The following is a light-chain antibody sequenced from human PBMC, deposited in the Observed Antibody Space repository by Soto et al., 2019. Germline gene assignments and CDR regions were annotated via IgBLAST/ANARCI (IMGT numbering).Light chain of an antibody. V-gene: IGKV1D-13*01. J-gene: IGKJ4*01. CDR1: QDISTL. CDR2: DAS. Sequence: AIQLTQSPSSLSASVGDRVTITCRASQDISTLFAWYQQKPGKAPKLLIYDASSLESGVPSRFSGSGSGADFTLTISSLRPEDFATYYCQQFYDYPLTFGGGTKVEIK. CDR3: QQFYDYPLT.